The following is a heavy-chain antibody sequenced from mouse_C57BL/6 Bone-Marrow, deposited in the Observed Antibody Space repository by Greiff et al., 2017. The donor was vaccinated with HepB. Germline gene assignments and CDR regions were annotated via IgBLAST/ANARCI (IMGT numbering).Heavy chain of an antibody. D-gene: IGHD1-1*01. CDR3: ARDYYYGSSHWYFDV. CDR2: SRNKANDYTT. J-gene: IGHJ1*03. V-gene: IGHV7-1*01. Sequence: EVQRVESGGGLVQSGRSLRLSCATSGFTFSDFYMEWVRQAPGKGLEWIAASRNKANDYTTEYSASVKGRFIVSRDTSKSILYLQMNALRAEDTAIYYCARDYYYGSSHWYFDVWGTGTTVTVSS. CDR1: GFTFSDFY.